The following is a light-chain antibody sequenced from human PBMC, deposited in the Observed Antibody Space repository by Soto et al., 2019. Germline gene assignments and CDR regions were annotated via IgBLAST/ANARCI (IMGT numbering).Light chain of an antibody. Sequence: SYELSQPPSVSVSPGQTASITCSGGKLGSKYACWYQQKPGQSPVLVMYQDTKRPAGIPERFSGSNSGNTATLTISGTQAMDEADYYCQAWDSSTHVVFGRGTKLTVL. J-gene: IGLJ2*01. CDR3: QAWDSSTHVV. V-gene: IGLV3-1*01. CDR1: KLGSKY. CDR2: QDT.